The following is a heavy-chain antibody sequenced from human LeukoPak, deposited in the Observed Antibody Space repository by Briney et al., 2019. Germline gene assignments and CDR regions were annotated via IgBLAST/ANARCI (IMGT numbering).Heavy chain of an antibody. CDR3: ARGEGGYSYGYLDY. J-gene: IGHJ4*02. CDR1: GGTFSSYA. V-gene: IGHV1-69*13. Sequence: SVKVSCKASGGTFSSYAISWVRQAPGQGLEWMGGIIPIFGTANYAQKFQGRVTITADESTSTAYMELSSLRSEDTAVYYCARGEGGYSYGYLDYWGQGTLVTVSS. D-gene: IGHD5-18*01. CDR2: IIPIFGTA.